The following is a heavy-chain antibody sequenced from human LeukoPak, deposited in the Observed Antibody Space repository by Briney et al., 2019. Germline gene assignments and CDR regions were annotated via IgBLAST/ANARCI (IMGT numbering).Heavy chain of an antibody. CDR1: GFTFDDYA. CDR3: AKDMLAYYYGSGTDY. CDR2: ISWNSGSM. J-gene: IGHJ4*02. D-gene: IGHD3-10*01. V-gene: IGHV3-9*01. Sequence: GRSLRLSCAASGFTFDDYAMHWVRQAPGKGLEWVSGISWNSGSMDYADSVKGRFTISRDNAKNSLYLQMNSLRAEDTALYYCAKDMLAYYYGSGTDYWGQGTLVTVSS.